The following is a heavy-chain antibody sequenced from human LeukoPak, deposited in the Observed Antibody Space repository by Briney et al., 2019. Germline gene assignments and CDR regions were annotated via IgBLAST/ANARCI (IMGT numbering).Heavy chain of an antibody. J-gene: IGHJ6*03. CDR3: ARSGRGVDSFYFYMDV. CDR1: GFTFSIYS. CDR2: ISSSSSTI. D-gene: IGHD3-10*01. Sequence: QPGGSLRLSCAASGFTFSIYSINWVRQAPGKGLEWVSYISSSSSTIAYADSVKGRFTVSRDNAQNSVYLQMNSLRAEDTAVYYCARSGRGVDSFYFYMDVWGKGTTVTVSS. V-gene: IGHV3-48*04.